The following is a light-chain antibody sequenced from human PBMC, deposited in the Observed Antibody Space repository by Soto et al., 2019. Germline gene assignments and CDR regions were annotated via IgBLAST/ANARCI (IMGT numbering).Light chain of an antibody. V-gene: IGKV1-5*01. Sequence: DIQMTQSPSTLSASVGDRVTITCRASQSISSWLAWYQQKPGKAPKLLIYDASSLESGVPSRFSGSGSGTEFTLTISSLQHDDFATYYCQHYNSYYLTFGGGTKVDIK. CDR1: QSISSW. J-gene: IGKJ4*01. CDR2: DAS. CDR3: QHYNSYYLT.